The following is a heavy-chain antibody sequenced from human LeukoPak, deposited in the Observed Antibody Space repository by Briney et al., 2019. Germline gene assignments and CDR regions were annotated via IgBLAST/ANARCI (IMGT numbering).Heavy chain of an antibody. V-gene: IGHV1-18*04. Sequence: ASVKVSCQASGYTFTGYYMHWVRQAPGPGREWMGWISAYNGNTNYAQKLQGRVTMTTDTSTSTAYMELRSLRSDDTAVYYCARDAGTGYADYWGQGTLVTVSS. J-gene: IGHJ4*02. CDR3: ARDAGTGYADY. CDR2: ISAYNGNT. D-gene: IGHD6-13*01. CDR1: GYTFTGYY.